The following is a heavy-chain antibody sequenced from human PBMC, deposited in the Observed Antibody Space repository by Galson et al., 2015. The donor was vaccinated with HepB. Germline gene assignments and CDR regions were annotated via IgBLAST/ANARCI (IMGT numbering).Heavy chain of an antibody. J-gene: IGHJ5*02. CDR1: GYTFTSYG. V-gene: IGHV1-18*04. D-gene: IGHD2-2*02. CDR2: ISPYNGNT. Sequence: SVKVSCKASGYTFTSYGISWVRQAPGQGLEWMGWISPYNGNTNYAQKLQGRVTMTTDTSTNTAYMELRSLISDDTAIYYCARGGVVPAAVPSWFGPWGQGTRVTVSS. CDR3: ARGGVVPAAVPSWFGP.